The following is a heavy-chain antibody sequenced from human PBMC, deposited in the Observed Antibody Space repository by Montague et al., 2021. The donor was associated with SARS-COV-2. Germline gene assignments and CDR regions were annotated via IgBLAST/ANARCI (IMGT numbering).Heavy chain of an antibody. D-gene: IGHD3-16*01. CDR2: SNVYGSDP. J-gene: IGHJ2*01. CDR1: GFTVNDFL. CDR3: ARTMEGGYFDY. V-gene: IGHV3-74*01. Sequence: SLRLSCAASGFTVNDFLIHWGRPAPGKWLLQFPRSNVYGSDPTYXDSVKGRFTISRDNAKNTLYLHMNSLRVEDTAVYYCARTMEGGYFDYWGRGALVTVSS.